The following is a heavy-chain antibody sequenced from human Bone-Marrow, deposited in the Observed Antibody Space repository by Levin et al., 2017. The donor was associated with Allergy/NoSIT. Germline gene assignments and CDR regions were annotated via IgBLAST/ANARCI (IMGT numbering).Heavy chain of an antibody. D-gene: IGHD5-24*01. V-gene: IGHV3-30*18. CDR1: GFSFNIYG. Sequence: GESLKISCAASGFSFNIYGMHWVRQAPGKGLEWAAVISYDGRNTYYADSVKGRFTISRDNSKNVVVLQMNSLRADDPAVYFCAKDAQKWLQFDEAGGFGMDVWGQGTTVTVSS. CDR3: AKDAQKWLQFDEAGGFGMDV. CDR2: ISYDGRNT. J-gene: IGHJ6*02.